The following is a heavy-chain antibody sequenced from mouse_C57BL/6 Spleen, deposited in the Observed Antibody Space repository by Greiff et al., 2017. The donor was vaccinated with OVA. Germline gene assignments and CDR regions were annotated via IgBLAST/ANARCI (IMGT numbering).Heavy chain of an antibody. CDR2: IYPRSGNT. V-gene: IGHV1-81*01. CDR3: ARSPIYYYGSSYYFDY. J-gene: IGHJ2*01. CDR1: GYTFTSYG. D-gene: IGHD1-1*01. Sequence: QVQLQQSGAELARPGASVKLSCKASGYTFTSYGIRWVKQRTGQGLEWIGEIYPRSGNTYYNEKFKGKATLTADKSSSTAYMELRSLTSEDSAVYFCARSPIYYYGSSYYFDYWGQGTTLTVSS.